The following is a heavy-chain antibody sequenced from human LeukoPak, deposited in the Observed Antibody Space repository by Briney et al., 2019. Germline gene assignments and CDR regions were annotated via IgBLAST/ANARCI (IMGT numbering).Heavy chain of an antibody. CDR2: IIPIFGTA. J-gene: IGHJ6*02. CDR1: GGTFSSYT. D-gene: IGHD6-6*01. V-gene: IGHV1-69*13. Sequence: SVKVSCKASGGTFSSYTISWVRQAPGQGLEWMGGIIPIFGTANYAQKFQGRVTITADESTSTAYMELSSLRSEDTAVYYCARGRYSSSINSMDVWGQGTTVTVSS. CDR3: ARGRYSSSINSMDV.